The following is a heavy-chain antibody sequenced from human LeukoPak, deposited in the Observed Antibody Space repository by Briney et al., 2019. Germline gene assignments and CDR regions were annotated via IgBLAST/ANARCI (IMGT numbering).Heavy chain of an antibody. CDR2: IHYSGNT. V-gene: IGHV4-61*05. D-gene: IGHD6-19*01. CDR1: GGSISSSSYY. J-gene: IGHJ4*01. CDR3: ARGGWSKDF. Sequence: SETLSLTCTVSGGSISSSSYYWGWIRQPPGKGLEWIGYIHYSGNTNYSPSFKSRVILSVDTSKNQFSLKLSSVTAADTAVYYCARGGWSKDFWGHGTLVTVSS.